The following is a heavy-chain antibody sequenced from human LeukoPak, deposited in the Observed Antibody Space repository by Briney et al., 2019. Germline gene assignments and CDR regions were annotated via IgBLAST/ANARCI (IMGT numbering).Heavy chain of an antibody. D-gene: IGHD1-26*01. CDR2: INWNGGGT. CDR3: AKHMRATNTYSFFGLDV. V-gene: IGHV3-9*01. Sequence: GGSLRLSCAATGFTFKDYGMHWVRQPPGKGLEWVSSINWNGGGTDYADSVEGRFTISRDNAKNSLYLQLSSLRPEDTALYYCAKHMRATNTYSFFGLDVWGQGTTVTLSS. J-gene: IGHJ6*02. CDR1: GFTFKDYG.